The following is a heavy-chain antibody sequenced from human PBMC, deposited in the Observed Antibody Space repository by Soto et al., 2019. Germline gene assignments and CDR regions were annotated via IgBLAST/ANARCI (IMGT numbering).Heavy chain of an antibody. Sequence: SVKVSCKASGGTFSSYTISWVRQAPGQGLEWMGRIIPILGIANYAQKFQGRVTITADKSTSTAYMELSSLRSEDTAVYYCARDSKATFYYYYGMDVWGQGTTVTVSS. CDR1: GGTFSSYT. CDR3: ARDSKATFYYYYGMDV. V-gene: IGHV1-69*04. CDR2: IIPILGIA. J-gene: IGHJ6*02. D-gene: IGHD3-3*02.